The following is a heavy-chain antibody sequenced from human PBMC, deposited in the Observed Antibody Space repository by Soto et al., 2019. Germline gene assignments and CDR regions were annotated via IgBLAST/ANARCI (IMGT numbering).Heavy chain of an antibody. CDR3: ATDCGVAPPVASNAHYYYNMHA. CDR1: GYSFTNYG. Sequence: QDQLVQSGTEVKKPGASVTVSCKASGYSFTNYGITWVRQAPGQGLEWMGWISAFNGNTHYAQKLQGRVTMTTDPATRLASMERRGLRSDEKAALYSATDCGVAPPVASNAHYYYNMHAWVKGTTVSVSS. J-gene: IGHJ6*03. D-gene: IGHD2-15*01. V-gene: IGHV1-18*01. CDR2: ISAFNGNT.